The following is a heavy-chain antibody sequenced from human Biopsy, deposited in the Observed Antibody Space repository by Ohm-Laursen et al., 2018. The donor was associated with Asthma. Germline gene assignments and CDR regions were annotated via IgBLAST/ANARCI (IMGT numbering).Heavy chain of an antibody. CDR2: IYYSGRT. J-gene: IGHJ2*01. D-gene: IGHD6-6*01. Sequence: SDTLSLTCIVSGDAMSTSGSYWGWIRQSPGKGLEWIGGIYYSGRTYYKPSLESRVTISADTSKNHFSLKVPSVTAADTAVYYCARAVSSSSYWYFDLWGRGDLVTVSS. CDR3: ARAVSSSSYWYFDL. V-gene: IGHV4-39*02. CDR1: GDAMSTSGSY.